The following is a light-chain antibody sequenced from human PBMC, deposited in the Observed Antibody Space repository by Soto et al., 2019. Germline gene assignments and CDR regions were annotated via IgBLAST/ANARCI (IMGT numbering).Light chain of an antibody. CDR2: DAS. CDR1: QSISSY. J-gene: IGKJ5*01. V-gene: IGKV1-39*01. Sequence: DIQMTHSICRPPQSAVDIVTITCRASQSISSYLNWYKQKTGKXPXXLIYDASSLQSGVPSRFSGSGSGTDFTLTSSSLQPEDCATYYCQQSDSYITFGQGTRLEI. CDR3: QQSDSYIT.